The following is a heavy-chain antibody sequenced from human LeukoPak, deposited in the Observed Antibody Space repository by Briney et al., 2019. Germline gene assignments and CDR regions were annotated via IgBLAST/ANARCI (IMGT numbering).Heavy chain of an antibody. CDR1: GVSFSGYY. V-gene: IGHV4-34*01. J-gene: IGHJ3*02. CDR3: ATTPLSGIAAAGRRVKAFDI. CDR2: INHSGST. Sequence: SETLSLTCAVYGVSFSGYYWSWIRQPPGKGLEWIGEINHSGSTNYNPSLKSRVTISVDTSKNQFSLKLSSVTAADTAVYYCATTPLSGIAAAGRRVKAFDIWGQGTMVTVSS. D-gene: IGHD6-13*01.